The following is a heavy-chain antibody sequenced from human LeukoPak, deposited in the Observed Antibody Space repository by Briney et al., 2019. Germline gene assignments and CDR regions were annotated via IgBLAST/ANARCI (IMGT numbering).Heavy chain of an antibody. CDR2: FSGSGGST. J-gene: IGHJ6*03. D-gene: IGHD3-10*01. V-gene: IGHV3-23*01. Sequence: GSLRLSCAASGFTFSSYAMSWVRQAPGKGLECISGFSGSGGSTYYADSVKGRFTISRDNAKNSLYLQMNSLRAEDTAVYYCARDRITMVRGANYYYMDVWGKGTTVTVSS. CDR3: ARDRITMVRGANYYYMDV. CDR1: GFTFSSYA.